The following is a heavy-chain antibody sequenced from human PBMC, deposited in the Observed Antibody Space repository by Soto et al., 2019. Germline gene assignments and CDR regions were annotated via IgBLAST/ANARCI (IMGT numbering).Heavy chain of an antibody. V-gene: IGHV3-30*18. D-gene: IGHD3-10*01. CDR2: ISYDGSNK. CDR3: AKFQSGPAGDY. CDR1: GFTFSSYG. J-gene: IGHJ4*02. Sequence: QVQLVESGGGVVQPGRSLRLSCAASGFTFSSYGMHWVRQAPGKGLEWVAVISYDGSNKYYADSVKGRFTISRDNSKNTLYLQMNSLRAEDTAVYYCAKFQSGPAGDYWGQGTLVTVSS.